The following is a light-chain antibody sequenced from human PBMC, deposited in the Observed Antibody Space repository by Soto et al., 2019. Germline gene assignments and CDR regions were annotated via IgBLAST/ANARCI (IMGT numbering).Light chain of an antibody. V-gene: IGLV2-14*01. CDR1: SSDVGGYNF. J-gene: IGLJ2*01. CDR3: ISYTSGNTVVV. Sequence: QSVLTQPASVSGSPGQSITISCTGTSSDVGGYNFVSWYQQHPGKAPKLMIYDVSSRPSGVSNRFSGSKSGNTASLTISGLQAEDEADYSCISYTSGNTVVVFGGGTKLTVL. CDR2: DVS.